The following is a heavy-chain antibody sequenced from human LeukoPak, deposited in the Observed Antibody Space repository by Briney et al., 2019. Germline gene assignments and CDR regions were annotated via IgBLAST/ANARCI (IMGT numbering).Heavy chain of an antibody. Sequence: GSLRLSCAASGFAFRNFWMSWIRQPPGKGLEWIGYIYYSGSTNYNPSLKSRVTISVDTSKNQFSLKLSSVTAADTAVYYCAREGYCSGGSCYPTGLDWGQGTLVTVSS. D-gene: IGHD2-15*01. J-gene: IGHJ4*02. V-gene: IGHV4-59*01. CDR1: GFAFRNFW. CDR3: AREGYCSGGSCYPTGLD. CDR2: IYYSGST.